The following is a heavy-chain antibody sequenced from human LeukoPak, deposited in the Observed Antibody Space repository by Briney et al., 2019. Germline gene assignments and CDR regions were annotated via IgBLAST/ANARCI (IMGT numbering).Heavy chain of an antibody. D-gene: IGHD6-19*01. Sequence: GGSLRLSCAASGFTFSSYAMHWVRQAPGKGLEWVAVISYDGSNKYYADSVKGRFTISRDNSKNTLYLQMNSLRAEDTAVYYCAKSSIAVAGDYWGQGTLVTVSS. CDR3: AKSSIAVAGDY. V-gene: IGHV3-30-3*01. J-gene: IGHJ4*02. CDR1: GFTFSSYA. CDR2: ISYDGSNK.